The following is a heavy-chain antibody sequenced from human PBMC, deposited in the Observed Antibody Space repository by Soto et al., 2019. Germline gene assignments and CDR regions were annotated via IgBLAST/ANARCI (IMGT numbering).Heavy chain of an antibody. J-gene: IGHJ6*02. CDR3: ASALELSPDYYYGMDV. CDR2: IYYSGST. Sequence: SETLSLTCTVSGGSISSYYWSWIRQPPGKGLEWIGYIYYSGSTNYNPSLKSRVTISVDTSKNQFSLKLSSVTAADTAVYYCASALELSPDYYYGMDVWGQGTTVTVSS. V-gene: IGHV4-59*01. D-gene: IGHD1-7*01. CDR1: GGSISSYY.